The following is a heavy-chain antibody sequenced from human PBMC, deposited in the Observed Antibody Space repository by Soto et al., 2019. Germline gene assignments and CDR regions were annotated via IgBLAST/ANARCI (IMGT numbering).Heavy chain of an antibody. D-gene: IGHD3-3*02. CDR3: VKDEGIEAMDV. CDR1: GFTFSRNT. J-gene: IGHJ6*02. V-gene: IGHV3-21*01. Sequence: GGSLRLSCVTSGFTFSRNTMNWVRQAPGKGLEWVASITSSGSYVYYADSVKGRFSASRDNAKNSLSLQMDSLRPDDTAIYFCVKDEGIEAMDVWGQGTTVTV. CDR2: ITSSGSYV.